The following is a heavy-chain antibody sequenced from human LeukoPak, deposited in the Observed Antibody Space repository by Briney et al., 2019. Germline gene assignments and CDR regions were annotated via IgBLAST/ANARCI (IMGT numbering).Heavy chain of an antibody. CDR1: GFTVSSNE. Sequence: GGSLRLSCAASGFTVSSNEMSWVRQAPGKGLEWVSSISGGSTYYADSRKGRFTISRDNSKNTLHLQMNSLRAEDTAVYYCEAASGSDAFDIWGQGTMVTVSS. J-gene: IGHJ3*02. CDR2: ISGGST. CDR3: EAASGSDAFDI. D-gene: IGHD6-13*01. V-gene: IGHV3-38-3*01.